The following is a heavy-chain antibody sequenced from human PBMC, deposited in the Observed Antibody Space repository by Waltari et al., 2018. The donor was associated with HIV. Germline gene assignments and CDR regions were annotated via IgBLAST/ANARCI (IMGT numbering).Heavy chain of an antibody. CDR3: AKDFNAVIVGARGAFDI. CDR2: STRSGGST. Sequence: EVQLLESGGGLVQPGGSLRLSCAASGFTFSSYAMSWLRQAPGNGREWGSSSTRSGGSTYYEDSVKGRFTISRDNAKNTLYLQMTSLRVEDTALYFCAKDFNAVIVGARGAFDIWGQGTMVTVSS. CDR1: GFTFSSYA. J-gene: IGHJ3*02. D-gene: IGHD1-26*01. V-gene: IGHV3-23*01.